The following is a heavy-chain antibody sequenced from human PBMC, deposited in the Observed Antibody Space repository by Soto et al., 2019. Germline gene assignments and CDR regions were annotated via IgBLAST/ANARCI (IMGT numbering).Heavy chain of an antibody. CDR2: IYKSATT. CDR1: GDSISTVDYF. Sequence: SETLSLTCSVSGDSISTVDYFWAWIRQPPGQALEYIGYIYKSATTNYNPSLKSRVTISVDTSKNQFSLKLSSVTAADTAVYYCARNGSYYDFWSGYYFGGGMDVWGQGTTVTVSS. J-gene: IGHJ6*02. CDR3: ARNGSYYDFWSGYYFGGGMDV. V-gene: IGHV4-39*07. D-gene: IGHD3-3*01.